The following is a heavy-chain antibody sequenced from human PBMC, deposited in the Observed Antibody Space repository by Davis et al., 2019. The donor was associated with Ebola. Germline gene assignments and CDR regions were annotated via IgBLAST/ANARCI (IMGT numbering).Heavy chain of an antibody. CDR1: GYTFTNYY. Sequence: AASVKVSCKASGYTFTNYYMHWVRQAPGQGLEWMGMINPNDGRTIYAQKFQGRVTVTRDTSATTAYMDLSSLGSEDPAVYFCARLSSTWSSLYGMDVWGQGTTVTVSS. V-gene: IGHV1-46*01. CDR2: INPNDGRT. J-gene: IGHJ6*02. D-gene: IGHD6-13*01. CDR3: ARLSSTWSSLYGMDV.